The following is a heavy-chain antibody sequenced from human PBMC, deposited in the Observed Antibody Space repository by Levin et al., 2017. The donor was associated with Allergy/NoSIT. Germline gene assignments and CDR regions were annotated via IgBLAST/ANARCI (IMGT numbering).Heavy chain of an antibody. D-gene: IGHD5-24*01. CDR2: IWYDGSNK. V-gene: IGHV3-33*01. CDR3: ARDGGMATIQSPYAFDN. J-gene: IGHJ3*02. CDR1: GFTFSSYG. Sequence: GESLKISCAASGFTFSSYGMHWVRQAPGKGLEWVAVIWYDGSNKYYADSVKGRFTISRDNSKNTLYLQMNSLRAEDTAVYYCARDGGMATIQSPYAFDNWGQGTMVTVSS.